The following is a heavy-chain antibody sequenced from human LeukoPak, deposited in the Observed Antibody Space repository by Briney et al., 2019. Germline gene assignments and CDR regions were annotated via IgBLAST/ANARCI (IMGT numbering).Heavy chain of an antibody. CDR3: ARESNYGDYVGPGY. V-gene: IGHV3-21*01. J-gene: IGHJ4*02. D-gene: IGHD4-17*01. Sequence: GGSLRLSCAASGFTFSSYSMNWVRQAPGKGLEWVSSISSSSSYIYYADSVKGRFTISRDNAKNSLYLQMNGLRAEDTAVYYCARESNYGDYVGPGYWGQGTLVTVSS. CDR1: GFTFSSYS. CDR2: ISSSSSYI.